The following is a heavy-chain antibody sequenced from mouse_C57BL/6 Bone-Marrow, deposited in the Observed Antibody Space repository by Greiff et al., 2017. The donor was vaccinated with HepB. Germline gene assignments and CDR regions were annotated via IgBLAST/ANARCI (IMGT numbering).Heavy chain of an antibody. CDR1: GYSFTGYF. J-gene: IGHJ2*01. D-gene: IGHD4-1*01. V-gene: IGHV1-42*01. Sequence: VQLKESGPELVKPGASVKISCKASGYSFTGYFMNWVKQSPEKSLEWIGEINPSTGGTTYNQKFKAKATLTVDKSSSTAYMQLKSLTSEDSAVYYCARWETGSDYWGQGTTLTVSS. CDR2: INPSTGGT. CDR3: ARWETGSDY.